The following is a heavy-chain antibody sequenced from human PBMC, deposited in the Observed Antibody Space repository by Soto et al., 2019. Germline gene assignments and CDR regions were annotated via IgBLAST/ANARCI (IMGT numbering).Heavy chain of an antibody. CDR3: AGGSGVVYD. CDR2: IWHSGST. CDR1: GGSISSSY. D-gene: IGHD2-15*01. J-gene: IGHJ4*02. V-gene: IGHV4-59*01. Sequence: PSETLSLTCIVSGGSISSSYWSWIRQPPGKGLEWIGYIWHSGSTNSNPSLKSRVTISVDTSKNQFSLRLSSVTAADTAVYYCAGGSGVVYDWGQGTLVTVSS.